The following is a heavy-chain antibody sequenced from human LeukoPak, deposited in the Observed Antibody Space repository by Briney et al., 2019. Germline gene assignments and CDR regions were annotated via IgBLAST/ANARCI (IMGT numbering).Heavy chain of an antibody. Sequence: SETLSLTCTVSDTSINTYYWSWIRQPAGKGLEWIGHIYATGTTNYNPSLNSRVTMSIDTCKNQFSLNLGSVTAADTAVYYCAKVAKYYYGPETYFFFEHWGQGTLVTVSS. CDR3: AKVAKYYYGPETYFFFEH. CDR1: DTSINTYY. V-gene: IGHV4-4*07. CDR2: IYATGTT. J-gene: IGHJ4*02. D-gene: IGHD3-10*01.